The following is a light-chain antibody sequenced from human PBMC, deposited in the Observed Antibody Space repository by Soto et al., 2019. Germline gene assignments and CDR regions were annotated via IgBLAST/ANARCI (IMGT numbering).Light chain of an antibody. CDR3: AAWDDSLSGV. CDR2: RNN. Sequence: QSVLTQPPSASGTPGQWVTISGSGSSSNIGSNYVYWYQQLPGTAPKLLIYRNNQRPSGVPDRFSGSKSGTSASLAISGLRSEHEADYYCAAWDDSLSGVFGGGTKLTVL. J-gene: IGLJ2*01. V-gene: IGLV1-47*01. CDR1: SSNIGSNY.